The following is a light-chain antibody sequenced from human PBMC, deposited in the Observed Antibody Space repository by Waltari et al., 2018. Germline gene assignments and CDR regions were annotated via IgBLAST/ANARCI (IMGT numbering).Light chain of an antibody. J-gene: IGLJ3*02. CDR2: YDN. CDR3: ASWDDSLSGYWV. Sequence: QPALTQPPSTSGTPGPTITISCSGSGSNVETNPVNWSQQLPGTAPKLLIYYDNQRPSGVPDRFSGSMSGTSVSLAISGLQSEDEADYYCASWDDSLSGYWVFGGGTKVTVL. CDR1: GSNVETNP. V-gene: IGLV1-44*01.